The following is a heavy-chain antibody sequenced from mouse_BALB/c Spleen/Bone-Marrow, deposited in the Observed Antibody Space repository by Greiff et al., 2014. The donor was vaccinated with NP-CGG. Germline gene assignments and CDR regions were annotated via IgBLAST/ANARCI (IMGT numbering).Heavy chain of an antibody. Sequence: QVQLQQSGAELVRPGSSVKISCESSGYVFSTYWINWVKQRPGQGLEWIRQIYPGDGDTDYNGKFKDKATLTADKSSNTAYMQLSSLTSEDSAVYFCARGGISVDYWGQGTTLTVSS. CDR1: GYVFSTYW. CDR2: IYPGDGDT. J-gene: IGHJ2*01. V-gene: IGHV1-80*01. CDR3: ARGGISVDY.